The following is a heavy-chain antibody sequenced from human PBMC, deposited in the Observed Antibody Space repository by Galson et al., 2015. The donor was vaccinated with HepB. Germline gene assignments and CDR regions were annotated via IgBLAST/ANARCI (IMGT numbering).Heavy chain of an antibody. CDR3: ARGASSTWYVRFDQ. D-gene: IGHD6-13*01. CDR2: SLSDGGHK. J-gene: IGHJ4*02. V-gene: IGHV3-30-3*01. CDR1: GFPSGSHA. Sequence: PLRLPGLASGFPSGSHAMHWVRNAPGKGLEWVAVSLSDGGHKYSADSVKGRLTLSTYNSKNTLYLQVNSLRGEDPAVYYWARGASSTWYVRFDQWGQGTLVTVSS.